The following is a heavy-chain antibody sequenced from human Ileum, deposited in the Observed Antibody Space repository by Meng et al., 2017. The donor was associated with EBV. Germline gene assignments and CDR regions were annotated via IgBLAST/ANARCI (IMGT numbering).Heavy chain of an antibody. D-gene: IGHD2-15*01. Sequence: QGQLEESGPGLVKAAQTLSLTCTVSGGSISSGGYYWSWIRLRPGKGLEWLGYIYYSGSTYYNPSLKTLVTMSLDTSKNQFSLKLTSVTAADTAVYYCARMGPMYCSGSGCYSFDPWGQGTLVTVSS. V-gene: IGHV4-31*01. J-gene: IGHJ5*02. CDR3: ARMGPMYCSGSGCYSFDP. CDR1: GGSISSGGYY. CDR2: IYYSGST.